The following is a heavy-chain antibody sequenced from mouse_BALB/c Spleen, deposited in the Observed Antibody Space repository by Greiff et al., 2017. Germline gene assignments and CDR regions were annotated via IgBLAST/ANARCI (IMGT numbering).Heavy chain of an antibody. CDR2: INPYNGAT. Sequence: EVQLQQSGPELVKPGASVKISCKASGYSFTGYYMHWVKQSHVKSLEWIGRINPYNGATSYNHNFKDKASLTVDKSSSTAYMELHSLTSEDSAVYYCARGEGLGDYYAMDYWGQGTSVTVSS. CDR3: ARGEGLGDYYAMDY. V-gene: IGHV1-26*01. J-gene: IGHJ4*01. D-gene: IGHD2-4*01. CDR1: GYSFTGYY.